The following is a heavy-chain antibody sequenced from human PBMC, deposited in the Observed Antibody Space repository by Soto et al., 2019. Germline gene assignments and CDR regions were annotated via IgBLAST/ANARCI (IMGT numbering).Heavy chain of an antibody. Sequence: SETLSLTCTVSGGPMIAYYWNWMRQPPGKGLQWIGYTYYSGSTTYNPSLKSRVTISVDSSKNQFSLKLDSVTPADTAVYYCARVRGTAGKRYFDYWGPGTLVTVSS. J-gene: IGHJ4*02. D-gene: IGHD6-13*01. CDR2: TYYSGST. CDR1: GGPMIAYY. V-gene: IGHV4-59*01. CDR3: ARVRGTAGKRYFDY.